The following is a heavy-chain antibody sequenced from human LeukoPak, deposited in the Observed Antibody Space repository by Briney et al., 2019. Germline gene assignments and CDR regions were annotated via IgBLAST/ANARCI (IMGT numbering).Heavy chain of an antibody. V-gene: IGHV4-34*01. D-gene: IGHD6-13*01. CDR2: INHSGST. J-gene: IGHJ4*02. Sequence: SETLSLTCAVYGGSFSGYYWSWIRQPPGKGLEWIGEINHSGSTNYNPSLKSRVTISLDTSENQFSLKLSSVTAADTAVYYCARGVVAAAGRTFDFWGQGTLVTVSS. CDR1: GGSFSGYY. CDR3: ARGVVAAAGRTFDF.